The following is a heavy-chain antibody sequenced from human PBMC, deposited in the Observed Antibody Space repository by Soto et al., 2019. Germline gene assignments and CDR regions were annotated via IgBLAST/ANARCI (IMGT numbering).Heavy chain of an antibody. Sequence: LSLTCTVSGGSISSSSYYWGWIRLSPGKGLEWIGYISNIGFTRYNPSLKSRVSISVDTSKNQFSLKLTSVTAADTAVYYCTTQGFGGLHGLVDVWGQGTTVTVSS. CDR1: GGSISSSSYY. V-gene: IGHV4-61*05. CDR3: TTQGFGGLHGLVDV. CDR2: ISNIGFT. D-gene: IGHD3-10*01. J-gene: IGHJ6*02.